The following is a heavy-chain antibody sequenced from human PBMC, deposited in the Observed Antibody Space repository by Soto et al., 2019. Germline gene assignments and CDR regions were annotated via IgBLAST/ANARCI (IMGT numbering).Heavy chain of an antibody. CDR1: GFTFSSYG. V-gene: IGHV3-33*01. Sequence: QVQLVESGGGVVQPGRSLRLSCAASGFTFSSYGMHWVRQAPGKGLEWVAVIWYDGSNKYYADSVKGRFTISRDNSKNTLYLQMNSLRAEDTAVYYWARDIVATTYGMDVWGQGTTVTVSS. CDR3: ARDIVATTYGMDV. J-gene: IGHJ6*02. CDR2: IWYDGSNK. D-gene: IGHD5-12*01.